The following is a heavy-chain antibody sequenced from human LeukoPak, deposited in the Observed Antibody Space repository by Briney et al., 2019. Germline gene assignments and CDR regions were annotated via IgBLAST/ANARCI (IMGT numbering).Heavy chain of an antibody. V-gene: IGHV4-39*01. CDR2: IYYSGST. D-gene: IGHD3-22*01. J-gene: IGHJ4*02. CDR1: GGSISSSSYY. Sequence: SETLSLTCTVSGGSISSSSYYWGWIRQPPGKGLEWIGSIYYSGSTYYNPSLKSRVTISVDTSKNQFSLKLSSVTAADTAVDYCARHRDSSGFFFDYWGQGTLVTVSS. CDR3: ARHRDSSGFFFDY.